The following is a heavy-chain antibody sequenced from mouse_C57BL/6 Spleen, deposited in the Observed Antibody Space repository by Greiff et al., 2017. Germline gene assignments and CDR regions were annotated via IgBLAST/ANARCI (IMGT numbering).Heavy chain of an antibody. V-gene: IGHV1-52*01. CDR3: ARLDPYEVYWYFDV. D-gene: IGHD2-3*01. CDR1: GYTFTSYW. J-gene: IGHJ1*03. Sequence: QVQLQQPGAELVRPGSSVKLSCKASGYTFTSYWMHWVKQRPIQGLEWIGNIDPSDSETHYNQKFKDKATLTVDKSSSTAYMQLSSLTSEDSAVYYCARLDPYEVYWYFDVWGTGTTVTVSS. CDR2: IDPSDSET.